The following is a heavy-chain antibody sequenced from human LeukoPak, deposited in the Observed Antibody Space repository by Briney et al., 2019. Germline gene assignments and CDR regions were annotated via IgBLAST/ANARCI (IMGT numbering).Heavy chain of an antibody. CDR2: ISGSGGST. Sequence: GGSLRLSCAASGFTFSSYAMSWVRQAPGKGLEWVSAISGSGGSTYYADSVKGRFTISRDNSKNTLYLQMNSLRAEDTALYYCASILKAAAGTLYFDYWGQGTLVTVSS. CDR3: ASILKAAAGTLYFDY. D-gene: IGHD6-13*01. J-gene: IGHJ4*02. V-gene: IGHV3-23*01. CDR1: GFTFSSYA.